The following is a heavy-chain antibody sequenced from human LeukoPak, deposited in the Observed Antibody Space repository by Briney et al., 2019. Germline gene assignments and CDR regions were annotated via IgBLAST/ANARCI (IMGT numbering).Heavy chain of an antibody. V-gene: IGHV4-34*01. CDR1: GGSFSGYY. CDR3: ARLPYDILTGYYTGGYYFDY. CDR2: ISHSGST. J-gene: IGHJ4*02. D-gene: IGHD3-9*01. Sequence: SETLSLTCAVYGGSFSGYYWSWIRQPPGKGLEWIGEISHSGSTNYNPSLKSRVTISVDTSKNQFSLKLSSVTAADTAVYYCARLPYDILTGYYTGGYYFDYWGQGTLVTVSS.